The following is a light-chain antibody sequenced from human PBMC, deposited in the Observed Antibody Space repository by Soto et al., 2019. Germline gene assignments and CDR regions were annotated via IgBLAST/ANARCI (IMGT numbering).Light chain of an antibody. V-gene: IGKV3-20*01. CDR1: QSVSSSF. CDR2: GAS. Sequence: EIVLTQSPGTLSLSPGERATLSCRASQSVSSSFLAWYQQKPGQAPRLLIYGASSRATGIPDRFSGSGSGTDFXXTISRLEPEDVAVYYCQQYGSSPLTFGGGTKVEIK. J-gene: IGKJ4*01. CDR3: QQYGSSPLT.